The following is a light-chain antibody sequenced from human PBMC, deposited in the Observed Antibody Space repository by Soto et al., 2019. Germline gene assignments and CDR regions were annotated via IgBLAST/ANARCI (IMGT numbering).Light chain of an antibody. Sequence: DIHLTTSPSTVSLSCGDRVTIPFLSSQTTRSWLAWYQQKPGKPPKLLIYDASTRESGVPSRFSGSGSGTEFTLTISSLQPDDFATYYCQQYNSFSWTFGQGTKVDI. CDR1: QTTRSW. J-gene: IGKJ1*01. V-gene: IGKV1-5*01. CDR3: QQYNSFSWT. CDR2: DAS.